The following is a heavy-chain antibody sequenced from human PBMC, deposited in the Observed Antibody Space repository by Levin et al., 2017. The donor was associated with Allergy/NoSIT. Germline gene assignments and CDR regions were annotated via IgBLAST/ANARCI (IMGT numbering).Heavy chain of an antibody. CDR2: ISSSSSYI. CDR3: ARGESSYYDFWSGAPEWFDP. Sequence: GGSLRLSCAASGFTFSSYSMNWVRQAPGKGLEWVSSISSSSSYIYYADSVKGRFTISRDNAKNSLYLQMNSLRAEDTAVYYCARGESSYYDFWSGAPEWFDPWGQGTLVTVSS. V-gene: IGHV3-21*01. J-gene: IGHJ5*02. CDR1: GFTFSSYS. D-gene: IGHD3-3*01.